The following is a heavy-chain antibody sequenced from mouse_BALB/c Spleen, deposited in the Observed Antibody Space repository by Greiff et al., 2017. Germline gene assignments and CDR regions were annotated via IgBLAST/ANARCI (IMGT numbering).Heavy chain of an antibody. D-gene: IGHD2-4*01. V-gene: IGHV1S137*01. Sequence: VQLQQSGAELVRPGVSVKISCKGSGYTFTDYAMHWVKQSHAKSLEWIGVISTYYGDASYNQKFKGKATMPVDKSSSTAYMELARLTSEDSAIYYCARLENDYDGAWFAYWGQGTLVTVSA. CDR2: ISTYYGDA. CDR3: ARLENDYDGAWFAY. J-gene: IGHJ3*01. CDR1: GYTFTDYA.